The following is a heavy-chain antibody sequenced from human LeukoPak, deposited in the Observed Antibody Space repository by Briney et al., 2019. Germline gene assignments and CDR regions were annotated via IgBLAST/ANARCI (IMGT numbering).Heavy chain of an antibody. J-gene: IGHJ4*02. CDR1: GGSFSGYY. CDR2: INHSGST. Sequence: PSETLSLTCAVYGGSFSGYYWSWIRQPPGKGLEWIGEINHSGSTNYNPSLKSRVTISVDTSKSQFSLKLSSVTAADTAVYYCARDTGDYYGSGSYGRDYWGQGTLVTVSS. D-gene: IGHD3-10*01. V-gene: IGHV4-34*01. CDR3: ARDTGDYYGSGSYGRDY.